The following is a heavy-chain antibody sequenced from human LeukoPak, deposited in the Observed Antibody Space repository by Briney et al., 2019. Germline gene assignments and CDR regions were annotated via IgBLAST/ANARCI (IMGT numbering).Heavy chain of an antibody. CDR1: GFTFSSYA. V-gene: IGHV3-23*01. J-gene: IGHJ5*02. Sequence: GGSLRLSCAASGFTFSSYAMSWVRQAPGKGLEWVSAISGSGGRTYYADSVKGRFTIYRDNSKNTLYLQMNSLRDEDTAVYYCAKDDCSSTSCYLYSSNWFDPWGQGTLVTVSS. CDR3: AKDDCSSTSCYLYSSNWFDP. CDR2: ISGSGGRT. D-gene: IGHD2-2*01.